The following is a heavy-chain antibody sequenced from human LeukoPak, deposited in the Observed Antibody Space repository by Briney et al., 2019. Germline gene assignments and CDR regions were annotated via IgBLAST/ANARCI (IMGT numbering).Heavy chain of an antibody. J-gene: IGHJ6*02. CDR2: IYPGDSDT. Sequence: GESLKISCKGSGYSFTSYWIGWVRQMPGKGLEWMGIIYPGDSDTRYSPSFQGQVTISADKSISTAYLQWSSLKASDTAMYYCARQKLVLNYYYYGMDVWGQGTTVTVSS. CDR3: ARQKLVLNYYYYGMDV. D-gene: IGHD6-13*01. CDR1: GYSFTSYW. V-gene: IGHV5-51*01.